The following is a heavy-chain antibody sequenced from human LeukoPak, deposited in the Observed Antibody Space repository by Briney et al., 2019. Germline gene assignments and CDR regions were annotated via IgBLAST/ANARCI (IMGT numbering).Heavy chain of an antibody. CDR2: IYYSGTT. J-gene: IGHJ6*02. D-gene: IGHD5-24*01. Sequence: SETLSLTCTVSGGSISSGDYYWSWIRQPPGKGLERIGYIYYSGTTSYNPSLKSRATILVDTSKNQFSLKLNSVTAADTAVYYCARTKMTTHYYYYYGMDVWGQGTTVTVSS. CDR3: ARTKMTTHYYYYYGMDV. CDR1: GGSISSGDYY. V-gene: IGHV4-30-4*01.